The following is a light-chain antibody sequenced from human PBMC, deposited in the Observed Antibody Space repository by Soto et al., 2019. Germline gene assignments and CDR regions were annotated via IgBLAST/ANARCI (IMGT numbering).Light chain of an antibody. J-gene: IGKJ1*01. Sequence: DIQMTQSPSTLSGSVGDRVTITCRASQTISSWLAWYQQKPGKAPKLLIYAASNLQSGVPSRFSGSGSGTDFTLTISSLQPEDFATFYCQQYNGYSRTFGQGTKVDIK. CDR1: QTISSW. CDR3: QQYNGYSRT. CDR2: AAS. V-gene: IGKV1-5*01.